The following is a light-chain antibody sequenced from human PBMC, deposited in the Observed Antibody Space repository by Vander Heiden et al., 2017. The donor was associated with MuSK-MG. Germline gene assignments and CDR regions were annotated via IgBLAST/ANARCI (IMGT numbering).Light chain of an antibody. J-gene: IGLJ3*02. V-gene: IGLV3-21*02. CDR1: NIGTID. CDR2: DDR. CDR3: QVCDSGTDPCV. Sequence: SYVLTQPPSVSVAPGQTARNSCGGANIGTIDVHRYQQRPGQAPVLVVYDDRDRPSGIPERFSGSNSGNTATLTISRVEAGDEADYYCQVCDSGTDPCVFGGGTKLTVL.